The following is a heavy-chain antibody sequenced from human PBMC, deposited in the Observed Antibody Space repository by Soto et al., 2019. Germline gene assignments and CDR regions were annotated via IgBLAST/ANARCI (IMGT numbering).Heavy chain of an antibody. CDR3: ARVGVVVPAAIRWFDP. D-gene: IGHD2-2*01. J-gene: IGHJ5*02. CDR1: GYTFTSYG. CDR2: ISAYNGNT. V-gene: IGHV1-18*01. Sequence: ASVKVSCKASGYTFTSYGISWVRQAPGQGLEWMGWISAYNGNTNYAQKLQGRVTMTTDTSTSTAYMELRSLRSDDTALYYCARVGVVVPAAIRWFDPWGQGTLVTVSS.